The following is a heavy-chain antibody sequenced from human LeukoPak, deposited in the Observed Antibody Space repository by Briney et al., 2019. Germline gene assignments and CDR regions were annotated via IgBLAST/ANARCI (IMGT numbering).Heavy chain of an antibody. CDR1: GGSISSYY. Sequence: PSETLPLTCTVSGGSISSYYWSWIRQPPGKGLEWIGYIYYSGSTNYNPSLKSRVTISVDTSKNQFSLKLSSVTAADTAVYYCARHLPGPYGSGSYSSGFDYWGQGTLVTVSS. CDR3: ARHLPGPYGSGSYSSGFDY. CDR2: IYYSGST. D-gene: IGHD3-10*01. J-gene: IGHJ4*02. V-gene: IGHV4-59*08.